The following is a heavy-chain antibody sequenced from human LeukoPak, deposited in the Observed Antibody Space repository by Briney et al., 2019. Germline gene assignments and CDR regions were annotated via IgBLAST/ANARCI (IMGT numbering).Heavy chain of an antibody. D-gene: IGHD3-3*01. V-gene: IGHV1-24*01. CDR1: GYTLTELS. CDR3: ATERYYDFWSGYYSSGWYSN. J-gene: IGHJ4*02. Sequence: ASVKVSCKVSGYTLTELSMHWVRQAPGKGLEWMGGFDPEDGETIYAQKFQGRVTMTEDTSTDTAYMELSSLRSEDTAVYYCATERYYDFWSGYYSSGWYSNWGQGTLVTVSS. CDR2: FDPEDGET.